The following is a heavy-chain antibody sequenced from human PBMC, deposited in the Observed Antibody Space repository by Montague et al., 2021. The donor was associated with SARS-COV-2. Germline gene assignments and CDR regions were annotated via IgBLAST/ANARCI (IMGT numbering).Heavy chain of an antibody. V-gene: IGHV4-4*02. Sequence: SETLSLTCTVSGGSVSSSNWWSWIRRPPGKGLEWVAKIYRTGSTMFNPSFRSRVTLSIDRSKNLFSLNLTSVTVADTAVYYCARTGAYDHFDYWGLGTLVIVSS. D-gene: IGHD5-12*01. CDR1: GGSVSSSNW. CDR3: ARTGAYDHFDY. CDR2: IYRTGST. J-gene: IGHJ4*02.